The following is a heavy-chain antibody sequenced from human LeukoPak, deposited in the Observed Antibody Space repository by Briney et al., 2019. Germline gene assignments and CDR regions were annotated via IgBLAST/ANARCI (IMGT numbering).Heavy chain of an antibody. CDR3: ARGLIAAREYYFDS. Sequence: PSETLSLTCTVSGGSISSGGYYWSWIRQHPGKGLEWIGYIYYSGSTNYNPSLKSRVTMSVDTSKNQFSLKLNSVTAADTAVYYCARGLIAAREYYFDSWGQGTLVTVSS. V-gene: IGHV4-61*08. CDR2: IYYSGST. D-gene: IGHD6-6*01. CDR1: GGSISSGGYY. J-gene: IGHJ4*02.